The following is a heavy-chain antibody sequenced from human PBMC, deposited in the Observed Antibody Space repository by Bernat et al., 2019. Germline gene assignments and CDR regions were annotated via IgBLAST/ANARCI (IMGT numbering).Heavy chain of an antibody. J-gene: IGHJ6*02. V-gene: IGHV1-18*01. CDR2: ISAYNGNT. D-gene: IGHD3-10*01. CDR1: GYTFTSYG. CDR3: VRDLAITMVRGVSYYYYGMDV. Sequence: QVQLVQSGAEVKKPGASVKVSCKASGYTFTSYGISWVRQAPGQGLEWMGWISAYNGNTNYAQKLQGRVTMTTDTSTSTAYMELRSLRSDDTAVYYCVRDLAITMVRGVSYYYYGMDVWGQGTTVTVSS.